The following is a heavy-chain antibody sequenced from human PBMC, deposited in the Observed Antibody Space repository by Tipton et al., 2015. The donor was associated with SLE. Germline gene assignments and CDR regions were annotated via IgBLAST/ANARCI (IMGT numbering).Heavy chain of an antibody. J-gene: IGHJ6*02. CDR3: ASVYGSHYYYGMDV. Sequence: TLSLTCTVSGGSISSYYWSWIRQPPGKGLEWIGYIYYSGSTNYNPSLKSRVTISVDTSKNQFSLKLSSVTAADTAVYYCASVYGSHYYYGMDVWGQGTTVTVSS. CDR2: IYYSGST. D-gene: IGHD3-10*01. V-gene: IGHV4-59*08. CDR1: GGSISSYY.